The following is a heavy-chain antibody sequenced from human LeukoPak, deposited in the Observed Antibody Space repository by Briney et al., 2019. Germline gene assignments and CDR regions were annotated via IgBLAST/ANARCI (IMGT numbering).Heavy chain of an antibody. D-gene: IGHD2-15*01. CDR3: ARQGYCSGGSCYIYYGFDV. CDR1: GDSVSSNSAA. J-gene: IGHJ6*02. CDR2: TYYRSKWYN. V-gene: IGHV6-1*01. Sequence: SQTLSLTCAISGDSVSSNSAAWNWIRQSPSRGLEWLGRTYYRSKWYNDYAVSVKSRITINPDTSKNQFSLQLNSVTPEDTAVYYCARQGYCSGGSCYIYYGFDVWGQGTTVTVSS.